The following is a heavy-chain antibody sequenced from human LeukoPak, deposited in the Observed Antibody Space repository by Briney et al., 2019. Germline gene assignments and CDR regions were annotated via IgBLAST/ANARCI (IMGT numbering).Heavy chain of an antibody. D-gene: IGHD2-2*01. Sequence: GGSLRLSCAASGFTFSSYSMNWVRQAPGKGLEWVSYISSSSSTIYYADSVKGRFTISRDNSKNTLYLQMNSLRPEDTAVYYCARADIVVVPAAMWAFDIWGQGTMVTVSS. CDR1: GFTFSSYS. V-gene: IGHV3-48*01. CDR3: ARADIVVVPAAMWAFDI. J-gene: IGHJ3*02. CDR2: ISSSSSTI.